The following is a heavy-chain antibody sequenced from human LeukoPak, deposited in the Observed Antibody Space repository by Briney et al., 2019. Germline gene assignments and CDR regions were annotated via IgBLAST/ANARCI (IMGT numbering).Heavy chain of an antibody. J-gene: IGHJ3*02. Sequence: GGSLRLSCAASGFTFSSYSMNWVRQAPGKGLEWVSPISSSSSYIYYADSVKGRFTISRDNAKNSLYLQMNSLRAEDTAVYYCARPKPTSGSDAFDIWGQGTMVTVSS. CDR1: GFTFSSYS. V-gene: IGHV3-21*01. CDR3: ARPKPTSGSDAFDI. D-gene: IGHD6-19*01. CDR2: ISSSSSYI.